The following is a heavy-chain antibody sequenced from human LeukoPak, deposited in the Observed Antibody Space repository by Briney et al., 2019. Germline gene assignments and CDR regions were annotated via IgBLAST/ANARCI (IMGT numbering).Heavy chain of an antibody. CDR1: GGSISSYY. V-gene: IGHV4-59*08. CDR2: IYYNGST. D-gene: IGHD6-6*01. CDR3: ARLGYSSSSRVSWFDP. J-gene: IGHJ5*02. Sequence: PSETLSLTCTVSGGSISSYYWSWIRQPPGKGLEWIGYIYYNGSTNYNPSLKSRVTISVDTFKNQCSLKLSSVTAADTAVYYCARLGYSSSSRVSWFDPWGQGTLVTVSS.